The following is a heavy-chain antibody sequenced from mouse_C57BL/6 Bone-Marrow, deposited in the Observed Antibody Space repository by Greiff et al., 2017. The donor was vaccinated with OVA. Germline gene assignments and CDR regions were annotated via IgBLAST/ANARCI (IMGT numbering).Heavy chain of an antibody. CDR2: IGPSDSYT. CDR1: GYTFTSYW. J-gene: IGHJ3*01. CDR3: ASAVFAY. Sequence: QVQLQQPGAELVKPGASVKLSCKASGYTFTSYWMQWVKQRPGKGLEWIGEIGPSDSYTNYNQKFKGKATMTVDTSSSTAYMQLSSLTSEDSAVYYCASAVFAYWGQGTLVTVSA. V-gene: IGHV1-50*01.